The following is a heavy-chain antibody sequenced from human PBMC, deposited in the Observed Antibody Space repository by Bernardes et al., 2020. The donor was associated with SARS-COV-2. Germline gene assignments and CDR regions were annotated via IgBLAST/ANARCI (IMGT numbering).Heavy chain of an antibody. V-gene: IGHV3-74*01. D-gene: IGHD2-8*01. J-gene: IGHJ3*01. CDR2: INTDGTNT. CDR1: GFTFSSYW. CDR3: ATGRDYYNGD. Sequence: RGSLSLSCATSGFTFSSYWIHWVRQPPGEGLVWVSRINTDGTNTDYADSVKGRFTVTRDNAKNTAYLQVNSLRLDDTAVYYCATGRDYYNGDWGQGTMVTVSS.